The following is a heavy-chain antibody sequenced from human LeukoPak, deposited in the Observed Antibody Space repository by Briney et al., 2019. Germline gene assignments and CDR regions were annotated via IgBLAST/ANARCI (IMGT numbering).Heavy chain of an antibody. CDR2: ISGSGGST. Sequence: GGSPRLSCAASGFTFSSYAMSWVRQAPGKGLEWVSAISGSGGSTYYADSVKGRFTISRDNSKNTIYLQLNSLRPEDTAMYYCAREGVQTTVDAFDIWGLGTMVIVSS. D-gene: IGHD4-17*01. CDR3: AREGVQTTVDAFDI. CDR1: GFTFSSYA. V-gene: IGHV3-23*01. J-gene: IGHJ3*02.